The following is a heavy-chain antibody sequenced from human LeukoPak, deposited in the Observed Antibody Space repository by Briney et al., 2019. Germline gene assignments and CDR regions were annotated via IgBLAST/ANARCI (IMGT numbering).Heavy chain of an antibody. D-gene: IGHD1-26*01. J-gene: IGHJ4*02. CDR1: GGSISSTSYY. V-gene: IGHV4-39*01. CDR2: IYYSGST. Sequence: KASETLSLTCVVSGGSISSTSYYWGWIRQPPGKGLEWIGSIYYSGSTYYNPSLKSRVTISVDTSKNQFSLKLSSVTAADTAVYYCARRIAPRIVGATHSFDYWGQGTLVTVSS. CDR3: ARRIAPRIVGATHSFDY.